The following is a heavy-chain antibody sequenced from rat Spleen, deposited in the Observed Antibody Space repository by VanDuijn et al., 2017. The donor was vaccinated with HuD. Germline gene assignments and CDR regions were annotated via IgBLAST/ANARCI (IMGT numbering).Heavy chain of an antibody. CDR1: GFSLTSYH. Sequence: QVQLKESGPGLVQPSQTLSLTCTVSGFSLTSYHVSWVRQPPGKGLEWLGVIWTGGSTAYNPLLKSRLSISRDISKSQVFLKVNSLKTEDTGIYYCTRNYAYYYDGSYHGGFDYWGHGVMVTVSS. CDR2: IWTGGST. V-gene: IGHV2-43*01. D-gene: IGHD1-12*02. J-gene: IGHJ2*01. CDR3: TRNYAYYYDGSYHGGFDY.